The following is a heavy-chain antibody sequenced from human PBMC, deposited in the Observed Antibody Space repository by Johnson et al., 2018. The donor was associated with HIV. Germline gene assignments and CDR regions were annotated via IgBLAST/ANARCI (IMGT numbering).Heavy chain of an antibody. J-gene: IGHJ3*02. D-gene: IGHD6-13*01. Sequence: QVQLVESGGGLVKSGGSLRLSCAASGFTFSDYYMSWIRQAPGKGLEWVAFIRYDGTNKYYVDSVRGRFTISRDNSKNTVYLQMNSLRAEDTAVYYCAGEGVYSSSWYGGYGREDAFDIWGQGTMVTVSS. V-gene: IGHV3-30*02. CDR2: IRYDGTNK. CDR1: GFTFSDYY. CDR3: AGEGVYSSSWYGGYGREDAFDI.